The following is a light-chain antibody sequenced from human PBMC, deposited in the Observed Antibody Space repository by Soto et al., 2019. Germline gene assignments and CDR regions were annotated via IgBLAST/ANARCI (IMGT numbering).Light chain of an antibody. CDR3: AAWDDSLDVVV. CDR1: SSNIGSNT. J-gene: IGLJ2*01. Sequence: QSVLTHPPSASGTPGQTVTISCSGSSSNIGSNTVSWYQQFPGKAPKLLMYSNNQRPSGVPDRFSGSKSGTSASLAISGLQSDDEADYYCAAWDDSLDVVVFGGGTQLTVL. V-gene: IGLV1-44*01. CDR2: SNN.